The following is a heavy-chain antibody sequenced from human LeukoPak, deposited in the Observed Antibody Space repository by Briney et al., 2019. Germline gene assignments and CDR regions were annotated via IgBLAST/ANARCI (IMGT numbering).Heavy chain of an antibody. CDR2: IYYSGST. D-gene: IGHD6-19*01. CDR1: GGSISSYY. Sequence: SETLSLTCTVSGGSISSYYWGWIRQPPGKGLEWIGYIYYSGSTNYNPSLKSRVTISVDTSKNQFSLKLSSVTVADTAVYYCASTPRYSSGWYYWGQGTLVTVSS. CDR3: ASTPRYSSGWYY. J-gene: IGHJ4*02. V-gene: IGHV4-59*08.